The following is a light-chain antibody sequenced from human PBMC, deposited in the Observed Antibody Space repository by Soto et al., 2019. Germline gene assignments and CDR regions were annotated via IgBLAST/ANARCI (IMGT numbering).Light chain of an antibody. CDR3: ASWDGSLNAWV. Sequence: QSVLTQPTSTSGTPGQRVTISCSGSSSNIGTNYVYWYQQLPGTAPKLLIYRSDQRPSGVPDRFSGSKSGTSASLAISGLRSEDEADYHCASWDGSLNAWVFGGGTKLTVL. V-gene: IGLV1-47*01. CDR1: SSNIGTNY. J-gene: IGLJ3*02. CDR2: RSD.